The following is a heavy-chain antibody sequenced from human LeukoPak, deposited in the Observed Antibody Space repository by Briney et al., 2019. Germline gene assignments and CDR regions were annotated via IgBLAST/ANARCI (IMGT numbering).Heavy chain of an antibody. V-gene: IGHV3-21*01. Sequence: IYYADSVKGRFTISRDNAKNSLYLQMNSLRAEDTAVYYCAGGATVTTAYYYYMDVWGKGTTVTVSS. J-gene: IGHJ6*03. D-gene: IGHD4-17*01. CDR3: AGGATVTTAYYYYMDV. CDR2: I.